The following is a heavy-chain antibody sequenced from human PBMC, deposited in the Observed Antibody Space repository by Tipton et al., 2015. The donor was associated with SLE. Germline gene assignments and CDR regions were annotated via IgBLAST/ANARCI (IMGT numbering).Heavy chain of an antibody. D-gene: IGHD3-10*01. CDR2: MPYDGSSE. Sequence: SLRLSCVASGFPFNTYPMHWVRQAPGKGLEWVAIMPYDGSSESYADSVKGRFTISRDNSKNTLYLQMNSLRGEDTAVYSCARGSMTRGVTLDYWGQGTLVTVSS. CDR3: ARGSMTRGVTLDY. J-gene: IGHJ4*02. CDR1: GFPFNTYP. V-gene: IGHV3-30*04.